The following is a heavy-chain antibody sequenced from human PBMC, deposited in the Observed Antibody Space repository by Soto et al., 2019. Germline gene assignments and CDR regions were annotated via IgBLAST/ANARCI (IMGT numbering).Heavy chain of an antibody. D-gene: IGHD3-10*01. CDR3: ARLWSSNEGSS. CDR1: GGSFRFYY. J-gene: IGHJ4*02. Sequence: PSDTLALTCAVHGGSFRFYYWSWIRQPPGKGLEWIGEINHSGGTNYNPSLKSRVSISVDASKNQFSLQLTSVTAADTAVYYCARLWSSNEGSSWGQGTLVTVSS. V-gene: IGHV4-34*01. CDR2: INHSGGT.